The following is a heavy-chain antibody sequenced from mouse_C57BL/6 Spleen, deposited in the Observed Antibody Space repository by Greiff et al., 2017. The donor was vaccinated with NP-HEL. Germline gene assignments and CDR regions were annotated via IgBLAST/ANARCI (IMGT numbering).Heavy chain of an antibody. V-gene: IGHV5-9-1*02. Sequence: EVKLVESGEGLVKPGGSLKLSCAASGFTFSSYAMSWVRQTPEKRLEWVAYISSGGDYIYYADTVKGRFTISRDNARNTLYLQMSSLKSEDTAMYYCTRGSYGSSYDYWGQGTTLTVSS. CDR3: TRGSYGSSYDY. D-gene: IGHD1-1*01. J-gene: IGHJ2*01. CDR2: ISSGGDYI. CDR1: GFTFSSYA.